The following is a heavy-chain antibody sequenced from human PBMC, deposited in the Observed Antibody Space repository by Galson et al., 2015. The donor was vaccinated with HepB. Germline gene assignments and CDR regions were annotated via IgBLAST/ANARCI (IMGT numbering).Heavy chain of an antibody. V-gene: IGHV3-30-3*01. CDR3: ARESPPTYYGFWSGYSLGDY. CDR1: GFTFSSYA. D-gene: IGHD3-3*01. CDR2: ISYDGSNK. J-gene: IGHJ4*02. Sequence: SLRLSCAASGFTFSSYAMHWVRQAPGKGLEWVAVISYDGSNKYYADSVKGRFTISRDNSKNTLYLQMNSLRAEDTAVYYCARESPPTYYGFWSGYSLGDYWGQGTLVTVSS.